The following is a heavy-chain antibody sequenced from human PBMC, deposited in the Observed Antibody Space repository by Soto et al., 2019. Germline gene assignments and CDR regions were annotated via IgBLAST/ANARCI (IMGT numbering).Heavy chain of an antibody. Sequence: GGSLRLSCTASGFTFGDYGMSWFRQAPGKGLEWVGFIRSKAYGGTTEYAASVKGRFTISRDDSKSIAYLQMNSLKTEDTAVYYCTRAKSIVLMVYALFFGMDVWGQGTTLTVSS. D-gene: IGHD2-8*01. CDR3: TRAKSIVLMVYALFFGMDV. J-gene: IGHJ6*02. CDR2: IRSKAYGGTT. V-gene: IGHV3-49*03. CDR1: GFTFGDYG.